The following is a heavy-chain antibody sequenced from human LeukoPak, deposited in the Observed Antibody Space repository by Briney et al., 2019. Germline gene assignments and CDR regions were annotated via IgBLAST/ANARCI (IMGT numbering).Heavy chain of an antibody. Sequence: ASVKVSCKASGYTFTGYYMHWVRQAPGQGLEWMGWINPNSGGTNYAQKFQGRVTMTRDTSISTAYMELSRLRSDDTAVYYCARDLDSSGWFHFDYWGQGTLVTVPS. V-gene: IGHV1-2*02. D-gene: IGHD6-19*01. CDR1: GYTFTGYY. CDR2: INPNSGGT. J-gene: IGHJ4*02. CDR3: ARDLDSSGWFHFDY.